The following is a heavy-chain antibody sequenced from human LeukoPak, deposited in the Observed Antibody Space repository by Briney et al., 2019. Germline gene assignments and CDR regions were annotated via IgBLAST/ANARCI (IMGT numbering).Heavy chain of an antibody. V-gene: IGHV3-23*01. J-gene: IGHJ4*02. Sequence: GGSLRLSCAASGFTFSSYAMSWVRQAPGKGLEWVSAISGSGGSTYYADSVKGRFTISRDNSKNTLYLQMNSLRAEDTAVYYCARARSGIAVAGTDFDYWGQGTLVTVSS. CDR3: ARARSGIAVAGTDFDY. CDR1: GFTFSSYA. CDR2: ISGSGGST. D-gene: IGHD6-19*01.